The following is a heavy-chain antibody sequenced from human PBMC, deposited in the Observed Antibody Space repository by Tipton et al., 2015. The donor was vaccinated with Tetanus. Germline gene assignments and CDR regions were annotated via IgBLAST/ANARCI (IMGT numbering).Heavy chain of an antibody. V-gene: IGHV3-21*01. CDR3: ARDSTYLFDY. CDR2: IRGSGGHI. J-gene: IGHJ4*02. CDR1: GFNFSTYT. Sequence: GSLRLSCVGSGFNFSTYTMNWVRQAPGKGLEWVSSIRGSGGHIYYADSVKGRFTISRDNAKNSLYLQMNSLRAEDTAVYYCARDSTYLFDYWGQGTLVTVSS. D-gene: IGHD2-2*01.